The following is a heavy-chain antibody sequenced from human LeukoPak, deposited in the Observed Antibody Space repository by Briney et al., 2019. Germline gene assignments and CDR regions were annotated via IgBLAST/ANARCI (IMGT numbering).Heavy chain of an antibody. D-gene: IGHD3-16*01. V-gene: IGHV4-39*01. Sequence: SETLSLTCTVSGGSILDSTYYWAWIRQPPGKGLEWIATIFYTGNTHYNPSLKSRVTMSVDTVKNQFSLNLNSVTAADTAVYYCARHGSYYYYMDVWGKGTTVTVSS. CDR2: IFYTGNT. CDR3: ARHGSYYYYMDV. J-gene: IGHJ6*03. CDR1: GGSILDSTYY.